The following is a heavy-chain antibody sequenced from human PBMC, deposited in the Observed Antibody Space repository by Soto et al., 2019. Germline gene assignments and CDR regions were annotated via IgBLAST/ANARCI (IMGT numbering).Heavy chain of an antibody. D-gene: IGHD5-18*01. V-gene: IGHV3-7*04. CDR1: GFTFSSYW. J-gene: IGHJ3*02. Sequence: GGSLRLSCAASGFTFSSYWMSWVRQAPGKGLEWVANIKQDGSEKYYVDSVKGRFTISRDNAKNSLYLQMNSLRAEDTAVYYCARAGYSYGDDAFDIWGQGTMVTVSS. CDR3: ARAGYSYGDDAFDI. CDR2: IKQDGSEK.